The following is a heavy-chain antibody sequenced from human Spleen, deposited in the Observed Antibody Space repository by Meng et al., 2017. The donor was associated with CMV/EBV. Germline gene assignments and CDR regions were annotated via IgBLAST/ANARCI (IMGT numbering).Heavy chain of an antibody. CDR1: GHTMTNYG. CDR2: ISAQKDNT. J-gene: IGHJ5*02. D-gene: IGHD2-2*01. Sequence: SGHTMTNYGLSWVRQAPGQGLEWLGWISAQKDNTNYAPRLQDRLTMTTDTSTGTTYMELSGLRSDDTAVYYCAIAAVVPADFNWFDPWGQGTLVTVSS. CDR3: AIAAVVPADFNWFDP. V-gene: IGHV1-18*01.